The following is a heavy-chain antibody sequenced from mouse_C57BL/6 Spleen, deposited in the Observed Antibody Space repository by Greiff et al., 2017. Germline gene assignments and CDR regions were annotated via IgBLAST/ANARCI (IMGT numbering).Heavy chain of an antibody. V-gene: IGHV5-4*01. D-gene: IGHD2-12*01. CDR2: ISDGGSYT. J-gene: IGHJ4*01. CDR1: GFTFSSYA. CDR3: AREAAYDGYAMDY. Sequence: EVMLVESGGGLVKPGGSLKLSCAASGFTFSSYAMSWVRQTPEKRLEWVATISDGGSYTYYPDNVKGRFTISRDNAKNNLYLQMSHLKSEDTAMYYCAREAAYDGYAMDYWGQGTSVTVSS.